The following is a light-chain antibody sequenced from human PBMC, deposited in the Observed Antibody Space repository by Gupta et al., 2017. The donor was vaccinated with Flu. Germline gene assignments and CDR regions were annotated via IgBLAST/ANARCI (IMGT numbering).Light chain of an antibody. V-gene: IGKV1-39*01. CDR3: QQSYSPGPT. Sequence: DIQMTQSPSSLSASVGDRVTITCRASRDIDTYVHWYQQKSGKAPKLLIYAASRLQSGVPSRISGSGSGTYFTLTIRSLQPEDFATYYCQQSYSPGPTFGQGTKVEIK. CDR2: AAS. CDR1: RDIDTY. J-gene: IGKJ1*01.